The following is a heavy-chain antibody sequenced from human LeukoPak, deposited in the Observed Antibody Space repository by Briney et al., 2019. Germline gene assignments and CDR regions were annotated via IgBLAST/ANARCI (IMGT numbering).Heavy chain of an antibody. V-gene: IGHV1-2*02. CDR1: AYTSTGYN. CDR2: INPNSGGT. CDR3: ARDPRGYDIRGSGFRFDD. D-gene: IGHD3-22*01. Sequence: ASVRVSSKASAYTSTGYNMHWVRHAPGQKGEWMGWINPNSGGTNYAQKFQGRVTMTRDTSISTAYMDLSRLRSNDTGVYDCARDPRGYDIRGSGFRFDDWGQGTLVTVAS. J-gene: IGHJ4*02.